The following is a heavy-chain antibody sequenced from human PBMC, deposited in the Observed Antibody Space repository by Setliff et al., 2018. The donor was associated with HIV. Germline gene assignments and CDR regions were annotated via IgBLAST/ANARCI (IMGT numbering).Heavy chain of an antibody. CDR2: IYSDGST. D-gene: IGHD3-22*01. J-gene: IGHJ6*03. CDR1: GFTVSSSY. Sequence: GGSLRLSCEASGFTVSSSYMAWVRQAPGKGLEWVSTIYSDGSTYHRDSVKGRFTISRDNSKNTLYLQMNSLRAEDTAVYYCARGTVSFYDDGSALHKYYMDVWGKGTTVTVSS. V-gene: IGHV3-66*02. CDR3: ARGTVSFYDDGSALHKYYMDV.